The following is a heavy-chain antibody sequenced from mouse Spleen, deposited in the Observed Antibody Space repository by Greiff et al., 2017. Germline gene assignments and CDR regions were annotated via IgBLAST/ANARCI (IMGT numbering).Heavy chain of an antibody. CDR3: ARDYDDY. J-gene: IGHJ2*01. Sequence: VQLQQPGAELVMPGASVKMSCKASGYTFTDYWMHWVKQRPGQGLEWIGAIDTSDSYTSYNQKFKGKATLTVDESSSTAYMQLSSLTSEDSAVYYCARDYDDYWGQGTTLTVSS. CDR2: IDTSDSYT. V-gene: IGHV1-69*01. D-gene: IGHD2-4*01. CDR1: GYTFTDYW.